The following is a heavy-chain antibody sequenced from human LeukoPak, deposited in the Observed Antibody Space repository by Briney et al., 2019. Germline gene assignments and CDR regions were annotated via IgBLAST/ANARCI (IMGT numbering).Heavy chain of an antibody. Sequence: ASVKVSCKASGYTFTGYYMHWVRPAPGQGLEWIGWINPNSGGTNYAQKFQGRVTMPRDTSISTAYMELSRLKSDHTAVYYCARGGRDSSGSFQHWGQGTLVTVSS. V-gene: IGHV1-2*02. CDR3: ARGGRDSSGSFQH. D-gene: IGHD3-22*01. CDR2: INPNSGGT. CDR1: GYTFTGYY. J-gene: IGHJ1*01.